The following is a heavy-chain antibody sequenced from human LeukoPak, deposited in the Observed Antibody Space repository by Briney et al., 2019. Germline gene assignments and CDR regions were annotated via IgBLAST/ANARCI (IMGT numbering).Heavy chain of an antibody. J-gene: IGHJ4*02. CDR1: GYTFTGYY. Sequence: ASVKVSCKASGYTFTGYYMHWVRQAPGQGLEWMGWINPNSGGTNYAQKLHGRVTMTTATSTSTAYMELRSLRSDDTAVYYCARDVDTAMATALFDYWGQGTLVTVSS. CDR2: INPNSGGT. D-gene: IGHD5-18*01. CDR3: ARDVDTAMATALFDY. V-gene: IGHV1-2*02.